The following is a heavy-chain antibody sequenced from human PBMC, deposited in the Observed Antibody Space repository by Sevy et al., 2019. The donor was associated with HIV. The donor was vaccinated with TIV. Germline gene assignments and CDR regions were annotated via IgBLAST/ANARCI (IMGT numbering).Heavy chain of an antibody. CDR2: ISYDGGNI. Sequence: GGSLRLSCAASGFIFSRYGMHWVRQAPGKGLEWVAVISYDGGNIYYSDSVKGRFTISRDNSKNTLSLQMKSLRTEDTAVYYCARSPSDYGDYAVGCWGQGTLVTVSS. J-gene: IGHJ4*02. D-gene: IGHD4-17*01. CDR3: ARSPSDYGDYAVGC. V-gene: IGHV3-30*03. CDR1: GFIFSRYG.